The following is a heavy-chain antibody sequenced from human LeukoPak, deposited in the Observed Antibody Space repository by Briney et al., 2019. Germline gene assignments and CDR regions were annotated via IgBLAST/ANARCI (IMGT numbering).Heavy chain of an antibody. CDR2: IIPFLGIP. D-gene: IGHD3-22*01. CDR3: ARGIIYYDRGGYPTYFDS. J-gene: IGHJ4*02. V-gene: IGHV1-69*04. Sequence: EASVKVSCKASGGTFSSYSLTWVRQAPGRGLEWMGRIIPFLGIPNYAQRFQGRVTITADKSASTAYMELSSLRFEDTAVYYCARGIIYYDRGGYPTYFDSWGQGTLVTVSS. CDR1: GGTFSSYS.